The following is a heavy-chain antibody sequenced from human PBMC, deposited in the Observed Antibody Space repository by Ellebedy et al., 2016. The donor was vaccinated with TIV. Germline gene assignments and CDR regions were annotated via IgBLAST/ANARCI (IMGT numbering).Heavy chain of an antibody. J-gene: IGHJ6*02. V-gene: IGHV4-34*01. CDR1: GGSFSGYY. CDR2: INHSGST. D-gene: IGHD4-17*01. Sequence: SETLSLTXAVYGGSFSGYYWSWIRQPPGKGLEWIGEINHSGSTNYNPSLKSRVTISVDTSKNQFSLKLSSVTAADTAVYYCARDSGDYGDSYGMDVWGQGTTVTVSS. CDR3: ARDSGDYGDSYGMDV.